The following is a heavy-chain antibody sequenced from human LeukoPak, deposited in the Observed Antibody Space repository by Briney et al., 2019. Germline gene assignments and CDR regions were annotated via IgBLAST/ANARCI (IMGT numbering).Heavy chain of an antibody. CDR2: ISSSGSTI. Sequence: RGSLRLSCAASGFTFSDYYMSWIRQAPGKGLEWVSYISSSGSTIYYADSVKGRFTISRDNSRDTLFLQMNRLRDDDTAVYYCAKEGDQFRGYLDAWGKGTTVTVSS. CDR3: AKEGDQFRGYLDA. D-gene: IGHD3-16*01. V-gene: IGHV3-11*04. CDR1: GFTFSDYY. J-gene: IGHJ6*03.